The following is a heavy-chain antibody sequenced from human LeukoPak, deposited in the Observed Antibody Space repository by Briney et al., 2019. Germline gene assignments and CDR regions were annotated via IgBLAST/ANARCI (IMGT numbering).Heavy chain of an antibody. V-gene: IGHV1-18*01. J-gene: IGHJ4*02. Sequence: GASVKVSCKASGYTFTGYGISWVRQAPGQGLEWMGWISAYNGNTNYAQKLQGRVTITTDESTSTAYMELSSLRSEDTAVYYCARGILTGYYSSSYYFDYWGQGTLVTVSS. CDR1: GYTFTGYG. CDR3: ARGILTGYYSSSYYFDY. CDR2: ISAYNGNT. D-gene: IGHD3-9*01.